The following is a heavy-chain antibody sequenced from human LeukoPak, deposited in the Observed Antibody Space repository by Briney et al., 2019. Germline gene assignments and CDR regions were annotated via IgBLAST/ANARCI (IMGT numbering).Heavy chain of an antibody. J-gene: IGHJ4*02. CDR2: IIPIFGTA. CDR1: GGTFSSYA. CDR3: ARAVGAMPVAPFDY. D-gene: IGHD2-2*01. V-gene: IGHV1-69*13. Sequence: GASVKVSCKASGGTFSSYAISWVRQAPGQGLEWMGGIIPIFGTANYAQKFQGRVTITADESTSTAYMELSGLRSEDTAVYYCARAVGAMPVAPFDYWGQGTLVTVSS.